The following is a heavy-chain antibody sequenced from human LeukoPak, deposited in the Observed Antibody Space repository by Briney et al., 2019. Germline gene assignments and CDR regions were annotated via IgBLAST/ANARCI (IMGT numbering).Heavy chain of an antibody. CDR2: IRSKAYGGTT. D-gene: IGHD4-17*01. CDR3: TRDYADYKGDS. Sequence: GGSLRLSCTASGFTFGDYAVIWVRQAPGKGLEWVGFIRSKAYGGTTEYAASVKGRFSISRDDSKSIAYVQMNSLKTEDTAVYHCTRDYADYKGDSWGQGTLVTVSS. V-gene: IGHV3-49*04. CDR1: GFTFGDYA. J-gene: IGHJ5*01.